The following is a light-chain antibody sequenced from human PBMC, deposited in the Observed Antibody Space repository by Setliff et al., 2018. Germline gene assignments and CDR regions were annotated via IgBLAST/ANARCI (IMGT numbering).Light chain of an antibody. CDR3: SSYAGGNNFV. Sequence: LTQPASVSGSPGQTIILSCTGTGSDVGGYDYISWYQLHPGKVPKLMIYDVINRPSGVSDRFSGSKSGNTASLTVSGLQAEDEADYYCSSYAGGNNFVFGGGTKVTVL. V-gene: IGLV2-14*03. J-gene: IGLJ2*01. CDR2: DVI. CDR1: GSDVGGYDY.